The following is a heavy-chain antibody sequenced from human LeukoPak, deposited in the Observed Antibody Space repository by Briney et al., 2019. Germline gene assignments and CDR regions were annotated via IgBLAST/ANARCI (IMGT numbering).Heavy chain of an antibody. Sequence: SETLSLTCAVYGGSFSGYYWSWIRQPPGKGLEWIGEINHSGSTNYNPSLKSRVTISVDTSKNQFSLKLSSVTAADTAVYYCARVSITMVRGVQYLLHFDYWGQGTLVTVSS. CDR3: ARVSITMVRGVQYLLHFDY. V-gene: IGHV4-34*01. CDR2: INHSGST. D-gene: IGHD3-10*01. J-gene: IGHJ4*02. CDR1: GGSFSGYY.